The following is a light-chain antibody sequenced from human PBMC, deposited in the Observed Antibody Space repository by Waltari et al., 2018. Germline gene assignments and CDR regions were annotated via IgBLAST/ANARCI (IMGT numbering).Light chain of an antibody. CDR2: EVS. CDR1: SSNDGGYNY. V-gene: IGLV2-14*01. CDR3: VSHTSSITVV. J-gene: IGLJ2*01. Sequence: QSALTPPPSVSGSPGQSTTISCTATSSNDGGYNYFSWYQQHPGKAPKLMIYEVSNRPSGVSNRFSGSKSGNTASLTISGLQAEDEADYYCVSHTSSITVVFGGGTKLTVL.